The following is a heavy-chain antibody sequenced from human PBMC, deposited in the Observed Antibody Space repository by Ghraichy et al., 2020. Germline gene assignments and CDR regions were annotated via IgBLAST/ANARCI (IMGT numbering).Heavy chain of an antibody. V-gene: IGHV3-43*01. CDR2: ISWDGGST. CDR1: GFTFDDYT. Sequence: GGSLRLSCAASGFTFDDYTMHWVRQAPGKGLEWVSLISWDGGSTYYADSVKGRFTISRDNSKNSLYLQMNSLRTEDTALYYCTGGGDGYSFVDYWGQGTLVTVSS. CDR3: TGGGDGYSFVDY. D-gene: IGHD5-24*01. J-gene: IGHJ4*02.